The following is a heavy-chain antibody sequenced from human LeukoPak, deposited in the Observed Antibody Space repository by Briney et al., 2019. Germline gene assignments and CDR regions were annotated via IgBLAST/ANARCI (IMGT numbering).Heavy chain of an antibody. J-gene: IGHJ6*03. CDR2: INPNSGGT. V-gene: IGHV1-2*02. CDR3: ASSIAVGATKYYYYYMDV. Sequence: ASVKVSCKASGYTFTGYYMHWVRQAPGQGLEWMGWINPNSGGTNYAQKFQGRVTMTRDTSISTAYMELSRLRSDDTAVYYCASSIAVGATKYYYYYMDVWGKGTTVTVSS. CDR1: GYTFTGYY. D-gene: IGHD1-26*01.